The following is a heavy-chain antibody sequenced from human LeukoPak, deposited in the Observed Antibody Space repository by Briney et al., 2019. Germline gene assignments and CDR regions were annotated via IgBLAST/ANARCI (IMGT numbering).Heavy chain of an antibody. Sequence: GGSLGLSCAASGFTFSSYAMSWVRQAPGKGLEWVSAISGSGGSTYYADSVKGRFTISRDNSKNTLYLQMNSLRAEDTAVYYCAKDPHSPYCSGGSCYSDYWGQGTLVTVSS. CDR2: ISGSGGST. CDR1: GFTFSSYA. CDR3: AKDPHSPYCSGGSCYSDY. J-gene: IGHJ4*02. D-gene: IGHD2-15*01. V-gene: IGHV3-23*01.